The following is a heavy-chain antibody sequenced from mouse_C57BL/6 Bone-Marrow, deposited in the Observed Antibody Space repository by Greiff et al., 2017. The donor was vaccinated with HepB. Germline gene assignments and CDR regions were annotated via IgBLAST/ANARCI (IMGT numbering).Heavy chain of an antibody. J-gene: IGHJ4*01. CDR1: GFTFSDYY. D-gene: IGHD1-1*01. Sequence: VQLKESEGGLVQPGSSMKLSCTASGFTFSDYYMAWVRQVPEKGLEWVANINYDGSSTYYLDSLKSRFIISRDNAKNILYLQMSSLKSEDTATYYCARGDYYGSNYAMDYWGQGTSVTVSS. CDR3: ARGDYYGSNYAMDY. V-gene: IGHV5-16*01. CDR2: INYDGSST.